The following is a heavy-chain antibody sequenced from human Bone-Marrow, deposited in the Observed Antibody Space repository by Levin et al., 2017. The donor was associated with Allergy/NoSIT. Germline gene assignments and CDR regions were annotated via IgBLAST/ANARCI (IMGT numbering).Heavy chain of an antibody. V-gene: IGHV1-2*06. CDR2: INPNSGGT. Sequence: GASVKVSCKASGYTFTGYYMHWVRQAPGQGLEWMGRINPNSGGTNYAQKFQGRVTMTRDTSISTAYMELSRLRSDDTAVYYCARERYSSSGSDYWGQGTLVTVSS. D-gene: IGHD6-6*01. CDR1: GYTFTGYY. CDR3: ARERYSSSGSDY. J-gene: IGHJ4*02.